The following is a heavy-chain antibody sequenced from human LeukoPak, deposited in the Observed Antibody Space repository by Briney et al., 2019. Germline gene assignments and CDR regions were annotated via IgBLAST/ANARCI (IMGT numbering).Heavy chain of an antibody. J-gene: IGHJ3*02. CDR1: GGSISSYY. CDR3: ARVHDTADAFDS. CDR2: IYTSGST. Sequence: SETLSLTCTVSGGSISSYYWSWIRQPAGKGLEWIGRIYTSGSTNYNPSLKCRVTMSVDTSKNQFSLKLSSVTAADTAVYYCARVHDTADAFDSWGQGTMVTVSS. V-gene: IGHV4-4*07. D-gene: IGHD5-18*01.